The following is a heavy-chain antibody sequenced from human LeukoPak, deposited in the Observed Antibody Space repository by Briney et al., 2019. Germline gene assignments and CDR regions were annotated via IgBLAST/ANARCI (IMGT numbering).Heavy chain of an antibody. CDR3: ASAGSGWYGFDY. J-gene: IGHJ4*02. CDR2: IYYSGST. Sequence: PSETLSLTCTVSGGSISSSSYYWGWIRQPPGKGPEWIGSIYYSGSTYYNPSLKSRVTISVDTSKNQFSLKLSSVTAADTAVYYCASAGSGWYGFDYWGQGTLVTVSS. V-gene: IGHV4-39*01. D-gene: IGHD6-19*01. CDR1: GGSISSSSYY.